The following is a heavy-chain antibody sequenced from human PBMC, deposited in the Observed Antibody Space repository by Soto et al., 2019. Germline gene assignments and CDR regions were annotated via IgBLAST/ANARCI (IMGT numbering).Heavy chain of an antibody. V-gene: IGHV3-48*02. CDR1: GFMFDSYA. CDR2: ISPGGDRI. J-gene: IGHJ4*02. Sequence: EVQLVESGGGLVQPGGSLRLSCVASGFMFDSYAMNWVRQAPGKGLEWVSYISPGGDRIYYADSLKGRITISRDNARNSLSLQMNILSEEDTAVYYCTQSADSAGWGVDFWGPGTLVTVSS. CDR3: TQSADSAGWGVDF. D-gene: IGHD6-19*01.